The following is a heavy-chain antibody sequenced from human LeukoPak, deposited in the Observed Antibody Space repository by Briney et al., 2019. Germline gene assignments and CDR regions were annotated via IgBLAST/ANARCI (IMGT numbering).Heavy chain of an antibody. CDR3: AKELDYGGNSPFHY. D-gene: IGHD4-23*01. CDR2: ISYDGSNK. J-gene: IGHJ4*02. Sequence: GASLRLSCTASRFTFSDYGMHWVLQAPGKGLEWVTFISYDGSNKYYADSVKGRFTISRDNSKSTLYLQMNSLRAEDTAVYYCAKELDYGGNSPFHYWGQGTLVTVST. V-gene: IGHV3-30*18. CDR1: RFTFSDYG.